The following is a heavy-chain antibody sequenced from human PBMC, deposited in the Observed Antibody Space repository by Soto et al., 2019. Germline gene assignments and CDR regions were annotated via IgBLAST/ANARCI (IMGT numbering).Heavy chain of an antibody. CDR1: GGSISSGGYS. CDR2: IYHSGST. J-gene: IGHJ4*02. Sequence: SETLSLTCAVSGGSISSGGYSWSWIRQPPGKGLEWIGYIYHSGSTYYNPSLKSRVTISVDRSKNQFSLNLSSVTAADTAVYYCARGMTTVTTYDYWGQGTLVTSPQ. V-gene: IGHV4-30-2*01. CDR3: ARGMTTVTTYDY. D-gene: IGHD4-4*01.